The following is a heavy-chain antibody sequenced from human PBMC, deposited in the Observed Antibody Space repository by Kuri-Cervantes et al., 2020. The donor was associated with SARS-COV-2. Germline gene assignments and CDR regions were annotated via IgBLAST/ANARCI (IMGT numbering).Heavy chain of an antibody. CDR1: GFTFDDYA. CDR3: ARDAYQLLQFDY. V-gene: IGHV3-43*02. D-gene: IGHD2-2*01. Sequence: GGSLRLSCAASGFTFDDYAMHWVRQAPGKGLEWVSLISGDGGSTYYADSVKGRFTISRDSAKNSLYLQMNSLRAEDTAVYYCARDAYQLLQFDYWGQGTLVTVSS. CDR2: ISGDGGST. J-gene: IGHJ4*02.